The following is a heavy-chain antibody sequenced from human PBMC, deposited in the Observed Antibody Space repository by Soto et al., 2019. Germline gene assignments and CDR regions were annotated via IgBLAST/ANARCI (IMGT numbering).Heavy chain of an antibody. D-gene: IGHD3-10*01. Sequence: TLSLTCTVSGGSISSSSYYWGWIRQPPGKGLEWIGSIHNSESTYFNPSLKSRVTISVDTSKNQFSLKLSSVTAADTAVYFCTRRSRWYYYGTASYYNLWFDSWGQGSLVTVSS. CDR1: GGSISSSSYY. CDR3: TRRSRWYYYGTASYYNLWFDS. J-gene: IGHJ5*01. V-gene: IGHV4-39*01. CDR2: IHNSEST.